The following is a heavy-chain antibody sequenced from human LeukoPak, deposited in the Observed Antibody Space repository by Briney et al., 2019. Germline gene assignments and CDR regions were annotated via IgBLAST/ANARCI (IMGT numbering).Heavy chain of an antibody. Sequence: GRSLRLSCAASGFTFSSYAMHWVRQAPGKGLEWVAVISYDGSNKYYADSVKGRFTISRDNSKNTLYLQMNSLRAEDTAVYYCARELGYCSSTSCRYYFDYWGQGTLVSVSS. CDR2: ISYDGSNK. V-gene: IGHV3-30*04. D-gene: IGHD2-2*01. CDR1: GFTFSSYA. J-gene: IGHJ4*02. CDR3: ARELGYCSSTSCRYYFDY.